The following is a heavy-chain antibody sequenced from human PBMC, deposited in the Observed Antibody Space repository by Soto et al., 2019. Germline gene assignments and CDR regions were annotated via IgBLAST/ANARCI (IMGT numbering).Heavy chain of an antibody. V-gene: IGHV4-4*07. J-gene: IGHJ5*02. CDR2: IYTSGST. CDR1: CGSIISYY. CDR3: AREDIVVVSWFDP. D-gene: IGHD2-2*01. Sequence: SETLSLTVTGSCGSIISYYWIWILQPAGKGLEWIGRIYTSGSTNYNPSLKSRVTMSVDTSKNQFSLKLSSVTAADTAVYYCAREDIVVVSWFDPWGQGTLVTVS.